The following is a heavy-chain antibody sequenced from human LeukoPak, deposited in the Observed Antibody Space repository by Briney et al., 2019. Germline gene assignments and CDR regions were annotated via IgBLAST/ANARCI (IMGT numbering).Heavy chain of an antibody. Sequence: GGSLRLSCAASGFTFSSYAMSWVRQAPGKGLEWVSAISGSGGSTYYAGSVKGRFTISRDNSKNTLYLQMNSLRAEDTAVYYCAKLLIPIHYFDYWGQGTLVTVSS. J-gene: IGHJ4*02. CDR3: AKLLIPIHYFDY. D-gene: IGHD3-9*01. V-gene: IGHV3-23*01. CDR2: ISGSGGST. CDR1: GFTFSSYA.